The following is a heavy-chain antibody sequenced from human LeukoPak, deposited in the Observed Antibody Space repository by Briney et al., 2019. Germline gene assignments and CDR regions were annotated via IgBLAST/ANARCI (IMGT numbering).Heavy chain of an antibody. CDR1: GFTFSSYG. Sequence: GRSLRLSCAASGFTFSSYGMHWVRQAPGKGLEWVAVIWYDGSNKYYADSVKGRFTISRDNAKNSLYLQMNSLRAEDTAVYYCARDIAVAGDDYWGQGTLVTVSS. V-gene: IGHV3-33*01. J-gene: IGHJ4*02. D-gene: IGHD6-19*01. CDR3: ARDIAVAGDDY. CDR2: IWYDGSNK.